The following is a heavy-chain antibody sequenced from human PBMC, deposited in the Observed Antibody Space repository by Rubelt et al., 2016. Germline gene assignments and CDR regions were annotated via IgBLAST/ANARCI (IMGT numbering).Heavy chain of an antibody. CDR1: GGSISSYY. CDR2: IYYSGST. CDR3: ARDSGSRIFDY. V-gene: IGHV4-59*12. J-gene: IGHJ4*02. Sequence: QVQLQESGPGLVKPSETLSLTCTVSGGSISSYYWSWIRQPPGKGLEWIGYIYYSGSTYYNPSLKSRVTISVDTSKNPFSLKLSSVTAADTAVYYCARDSGSRIFDYWGQGTLVTVSS. D-gene: IGHD2/OR15-2a*01.